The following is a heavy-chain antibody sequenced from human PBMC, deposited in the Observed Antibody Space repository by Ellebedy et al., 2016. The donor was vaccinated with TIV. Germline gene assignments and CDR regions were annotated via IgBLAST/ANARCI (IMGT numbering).Heavy chain of an antibody. J-gene: IGHJ4*02. Sequence: GESLKISXAASGFTFSSYSMNWVRQAPGKGLEWVSSISSSSSYIYYADSVKGRFTISRDNAKNSLYLQMNSLRAEDTAVYYCARRSGSYFGGYFDYWGQGTLVTVSS. V-gene: IGHV3-21*01. CDR2: ISSSSSYI. D-gene: IGHD1-26*01. CDR3: ARRSGSYFGGYFDY. CDR1: GFTFSSYS.